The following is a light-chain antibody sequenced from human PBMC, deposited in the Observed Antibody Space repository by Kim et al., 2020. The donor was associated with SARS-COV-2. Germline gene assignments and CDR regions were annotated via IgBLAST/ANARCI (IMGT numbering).Light chain of an antibody. CDR1: QGINNY. CDR3: LQTDVYPRT. V-gene: IGKV1-9*01. Sequence: ASVGDRVTITCRASQGINNYLAWYQQNPGKAPKVLIYAASILQSGVPSRFSGTGSGTEFTLTISSLQPEDFATYYCLQTDVYPRTFGQGTKV. CDR2: AAS. J-gene: IGKJ1*01.